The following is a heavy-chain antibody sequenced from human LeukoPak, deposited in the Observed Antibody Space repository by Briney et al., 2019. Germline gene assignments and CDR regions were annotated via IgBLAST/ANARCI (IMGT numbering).Heavy chain of an antibody. V-gene: IGHV1-18*01. CDR2: SSTYSGNI. CDR3: ARLVATAGNFDY. D-gene: IGHD2-21*02. Sequence: ASVKVSCKASGYTFTSYGISWVRQAPGQGLEWMGWSSTYSGNINSAQKVQGRITMTTDTSTSTAYMELRSLRPDDTVVYYCARLVATAGNFDYWGQGTLVTVSS. CDR1: GYTFTSYG. J-gene: IGHJ4*02.